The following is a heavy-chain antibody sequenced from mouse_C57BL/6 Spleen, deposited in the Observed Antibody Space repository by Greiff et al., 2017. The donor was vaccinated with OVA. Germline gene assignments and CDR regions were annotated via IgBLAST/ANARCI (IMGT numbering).Heavy chain of an antibody. D-gene: IGHD2-12*01. CDR3: ARSYYSHDYAMDY. V-gene: IGHV1-72*01. CDR2: IDPNSGGT. CDR1: GYTFTSYW. Sequence: QVQLKQPGAELVKPGASVKLSCKASGYTFTSYWMHWVKQRPGRGLEWIGRIDPNSGGTKYNEKFKSKATLTVDKPSSTAYMQRSSLTSEDSAVYYCARSYYSHDYAMDYWGQGTSVTVSS. J-gene: IGHJ4*01.